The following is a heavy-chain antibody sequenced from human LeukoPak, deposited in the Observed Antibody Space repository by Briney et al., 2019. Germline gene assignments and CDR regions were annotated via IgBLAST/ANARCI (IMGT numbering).Heavy chain of an antibody. Sequence: PGGSLRLSCAASRFTFSRYGMHWVRQAPGKGLQWVAFIRYDGSNKYYADSVKGRFTISRDNSKNTLYLQMNSLRAEDTAVYYCAKDLGYSSGWYEASWGQGTLVTVSS. CDR3: AKDLGYSSGWYEAS. D-gene: IGHD6-19*01. J-gene: IGHJ4*02. V-gene: IGHV3-30*02. CDR1: RFTFSRYG. CDR2: IRYDGSNK.